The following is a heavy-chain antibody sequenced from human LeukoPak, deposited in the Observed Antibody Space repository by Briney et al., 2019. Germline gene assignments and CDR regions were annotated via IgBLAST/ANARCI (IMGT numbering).Heavy chain of an antibody. Sequence: GASVKVSFKASGYTFTGYYMHWVRQAPGQGLEWMGWINPNSGGTNYAQKFQGRVTMTRDTFISTAYMELSRLRSDDTAVYYCARSPSWSSSWYDYWGQGTLVTVSS. CDR2: INPNSGGT. CDR3: ARSPSWSSSWYDY. D-gene: IGHD6-13*01. CDR1: GYTFTGYY. V-gene: IGHV1-2*02. J-gene: IGHJ4*02.